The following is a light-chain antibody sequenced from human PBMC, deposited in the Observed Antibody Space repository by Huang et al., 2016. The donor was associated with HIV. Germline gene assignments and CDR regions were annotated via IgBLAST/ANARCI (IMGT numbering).Light chain of an antibody. CDR2: GSS. J-gene: IGKJ4*01. CDR3: QQYNNWLLS. Sequence: IVMTQSPATLSVSPGERVTVSCRANRSVSSHLAWYQQRPGQAPRRLIYGSSTRAPGIPARFSGSGSGTDFSLTISSLQSEDFALYYCQQYNNWLLSFGGGTRVDI. CDR1: RSVSSH. V-gene: IGKV3-15*01.